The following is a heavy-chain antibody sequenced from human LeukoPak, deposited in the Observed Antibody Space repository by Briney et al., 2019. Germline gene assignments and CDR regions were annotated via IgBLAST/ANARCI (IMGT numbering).Heavy chain of an antibody. V-gene: IGHV4-59*08. Sequence: SGTLSLTCTVSGGSISSYYWSWIRQPPGKGLEWIGYIYYSGSTNYNPSLKSRVTISVDTSKNQFSLKLSSVTAADTAVYYCARHVSGYFDLWGRGTLVTVSS. CDR1: GGSISSYY. D-gene: IGHD5/OR15-5a*01. CDR2: IYYSGST. J-gene: IGHJ2*01. CDR3: ARHVSGYFDL.